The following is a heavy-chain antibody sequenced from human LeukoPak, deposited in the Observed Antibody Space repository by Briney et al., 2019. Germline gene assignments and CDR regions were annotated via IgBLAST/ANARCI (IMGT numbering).Heavy chain of an antibody. CDR2: IRYDGSNK. CDR3: ARGRQNSGSYSDAFDI. D-gene: IGHD1-26*01. V-gene: IGHV3-30*02. Sequence: GGSLRLSCAASGFTFSSHGMHWVRQAPGKGLEWVAFIRYDGSNKYYADSVKGRFTISRDNAKNSLFLQMNSLRAEDTAVYYCARGRQNSGSYSDAFDIWGQGTMVTVSS. J-gene: IGHJ3*02. CDR1: GFTFSSHG.